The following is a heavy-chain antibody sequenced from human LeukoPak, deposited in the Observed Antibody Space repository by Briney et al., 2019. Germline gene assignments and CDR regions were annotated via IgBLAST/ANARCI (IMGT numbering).Heavy chain of an antibody. CDR3: AKEGSESYSASPFEY. CDR2: LSARGGRT. Sequence: KAGGSLTLSCAASGFTFGSYAMSWVRQIPGKGPQWVSALSARGGRTFYADSVNGRFTISRANSKNTLYLQMSSPRAEDTAVYYCAKEGSESYSASPFEYWGQGTLVTVSS. V-gene: IGHV3-23*01. J-gene: IGHJ4*02. D-gene: IGHD3-10*01. CDR1: GFTFGSYA.